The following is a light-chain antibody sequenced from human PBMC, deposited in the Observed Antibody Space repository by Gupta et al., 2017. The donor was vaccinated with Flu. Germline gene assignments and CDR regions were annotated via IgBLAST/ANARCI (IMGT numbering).Light chain of an antibody. CDR1: QSLNSD. CDR2: DAS. J-gene: IGKJ4*01. V-gene: IGKV3-11*01. CDR3: QRRHYWSLA. Sequence: EIVLTQSPATLSLSPGERATLSCRASQSLNSDLAWYQQKPGHPPRLLMYDASNRATGIPARFTGSGSGTEFTLTISSLEPEDFAVYYCQRRHYWSLAFGGWGQVEI.